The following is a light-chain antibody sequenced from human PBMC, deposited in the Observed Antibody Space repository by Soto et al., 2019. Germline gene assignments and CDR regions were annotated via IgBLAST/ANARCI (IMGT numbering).Light chain of an antibody. Sequence: QSALTQPASVSGSPGQSITISCTGTSSDVGSYNLVSWYQQHPGKAPKLMIYEVSKRPSGVSNRFSGSKSGNTASLTISGLQAEDEADYYCCSYACSSTFYVFGTGNKVTVL. CDR3: CSYACSSTFYV. CDR1: SSDVGSYNL. V-gene: IGLV2-23*02. CDR2: EVS. J-gene: IGLJ1*01.